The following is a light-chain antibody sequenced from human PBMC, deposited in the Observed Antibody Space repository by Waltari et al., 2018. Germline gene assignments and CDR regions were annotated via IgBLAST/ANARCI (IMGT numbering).Light chain of an antibody. V-gene: IGKV2-40*01. Sequence: DIVMTQTPPPLPATPGDPAPTPSRSSQSLLHSDEYTNLDWYLRRPGQSPQLWIYLCSKRASGVPDRVSGSGSGTDFTLKISRVEAEDVGIYYCMQGTQLPLTFGGGTKVEIK. J-gene: IGKJ4*01. CDR2: LCS. CDR1: QSLLHSDEYTN. CDR3: MQGTQLPLT.